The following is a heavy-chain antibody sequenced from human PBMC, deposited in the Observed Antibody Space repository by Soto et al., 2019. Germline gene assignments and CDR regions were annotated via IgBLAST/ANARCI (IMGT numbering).Heavy chain of an antibody. V-gene: IGHV4-59*08. J-gene: IGHJ4*02. CDR3: APHHDT. CDR2: IYYSGST. Sequence: PSETLSLTCTVSGGSISSHYWSWIRQPPGKGLEWIGYIYYSGSTNYNPSLKSRVTISVDTSKNQFSLKLSSVTAADTAVYYCAPHHDTWGEGTLVTVSS. CDR1: GGSISSHY.